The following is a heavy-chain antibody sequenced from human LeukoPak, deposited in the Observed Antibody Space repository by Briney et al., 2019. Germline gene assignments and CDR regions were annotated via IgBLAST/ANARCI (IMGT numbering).Heavy chain of an antibody. CDR3: TRMSPDS. CDR2: IYSGGTT. CDR1: GFTVSSNY. V-gene: IGHV3-66*01. J-gene: IGHJ4*02. Sequence: GGSLRLSCAASGFTVSSNYMSWVRQAPGKGLEWVSIIYSGGTTYYADSVKGRFTISRDNSKNMLYLQMNSLRAEDTAVYYCTRMSPDSWGQGTLVTVSS.